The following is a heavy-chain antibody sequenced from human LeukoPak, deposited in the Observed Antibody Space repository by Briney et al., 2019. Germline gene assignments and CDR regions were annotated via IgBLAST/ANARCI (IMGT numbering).Heavy chain of an antibody. Sequence: ASVKVSCKASGYTFTGYYMHWVRQAPGQGLAWMGWINPNSGGTNYAQKFQGRVTMTRDTSISTAYMELSRLRSDDTAVYYCARDQKGSSSPRGNSFDPWGQGTLVTVSS. CDR1: GYTFTGYY. D-gene: IGHD6-6*01. CDR2: INPNSGGT. CDR3: ARDQKGSSSPRGNSFDP. J-gene: IGHJ5*02. V-gene: IGHV1-2*02.